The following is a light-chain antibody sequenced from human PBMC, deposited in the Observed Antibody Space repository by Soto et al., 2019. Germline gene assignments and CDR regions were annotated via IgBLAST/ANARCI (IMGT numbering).Light chain of an antibody. CDR3: QQRSNWPYT. J-gene: IGKJ2*01. V-gene: IGKV3-11*01. CDR2: DAS. CDR1: QNVSSY. Sequence: EIVLTQSPATLSLSPGERATLSCRASQNVSSYLAWYQQKPGQAPRLLIYDASNRATGIPARFSGSGSGTEFTLTISSLEPEDFAIYYCQQRSNWPYTFGHRTKLEIK.